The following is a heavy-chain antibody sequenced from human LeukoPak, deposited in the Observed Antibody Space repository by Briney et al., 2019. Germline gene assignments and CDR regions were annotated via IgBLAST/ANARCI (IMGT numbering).Heavy chain of an antibody. V-gene: IGHV3-7*03. CDR3: ARKGELERRRSWDC. CDR2: IKQDGRER. Sequence: GGSLRLSCAASGFTFSNYWMSWVRQTPGKGLEWVANIKQDGRERYYVDSVKGRFTISRDNAKNSLYLQMSSLRAEDTAVYYCARKGELERRRSWDCWGQGTLVTVYS. CDR1: GFTFSNYW. J-gene: IGHJ4*02. D-gene: IGHD1-1*01.